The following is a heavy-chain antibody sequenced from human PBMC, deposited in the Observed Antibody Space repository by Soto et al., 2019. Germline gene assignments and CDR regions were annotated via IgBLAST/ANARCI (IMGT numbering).Heavy chain of an antibody. CDR3: ADITLCGVVYYFDY. D-gene: IGHD3-3*01. CDR2: LYWDDDK. Sequence: QITLKESGPTLVKPTQTLTLTCTFSGFSLSTSGVGVGWIRQPPGKALEWLALLYWDDDKRYSPSLKSRLTITMDTSINRVVLTMTYMVPVDTAPYYCADITLCGVVYYFDYWGQGALVTVSS. CDR1: GFSLSTSGVG. V-gene: IGHV2-5*02. J-gene: IGHJ4*02.